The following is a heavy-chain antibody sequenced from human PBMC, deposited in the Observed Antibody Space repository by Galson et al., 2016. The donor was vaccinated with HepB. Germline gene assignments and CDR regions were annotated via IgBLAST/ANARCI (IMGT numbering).Heavy chain of an antibody. CDR3: ARGLRGSGRLDY. V-gene: IGHV4-4*02. Sequence: SETLSLTCVVSGVSIISNDWWNWVRQPPGKGLEYIGEIYHSGNTNYSPSLKSRVTIAVDKSKNQFSLNLNAVTAADTAVYYCARGLRGSGRLDYRGQGTLVTVSS. D-gene: IGHD3-10*01. CDR1: GVSIISNDW. J-gene: IGHJ4*02. CDR2: IYHSGNT.